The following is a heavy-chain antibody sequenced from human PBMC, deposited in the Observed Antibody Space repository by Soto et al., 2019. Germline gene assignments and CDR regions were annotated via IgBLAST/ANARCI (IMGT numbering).Heavy chain of an antibody. V-gene: IGHV3-23*01. CDR3: AKAETGYSTIDG. Sequence: EVQLLESGGGLEQPGGSLRLSCAASGFTFRNYAMSWVRQAPGKGLEWVSTISGSGGSTYYADSVKGRFTISRDNSNNALYLQMNSLRVEDTGLYYCAKAETGYSTIDGWGQGTLVTVSS. CDR1: GFTFRNYA. D-gene: IGHD2-2*01. J-gene: IGHJ4*02. CDR2: ISGSGGST.